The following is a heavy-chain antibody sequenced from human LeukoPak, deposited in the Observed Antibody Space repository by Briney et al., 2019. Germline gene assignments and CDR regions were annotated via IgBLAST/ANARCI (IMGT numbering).Heavy chain of an antibody. J-gene: IGHJ4*02. Sequence: GGSLRLSCAASGFTFSSYSMNWVRQAPGKGLEWVSSISSSSSCIYYADSVKGRFTISRDNAKNSLYLQMNSLRAEDTAVYYCASALSSIAARPNYFDYWGQGTLVTVSS. V-gene: IGHV3-21*01. CDR3: ASALSSIAARPNYFDY. CDR2: ISSSSSCI. CDR1: GFTFSSYS. D-gene: IGHD6-6*01.